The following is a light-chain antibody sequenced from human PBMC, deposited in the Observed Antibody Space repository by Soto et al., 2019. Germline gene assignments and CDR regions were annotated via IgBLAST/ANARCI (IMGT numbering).Light chain of an antibody. J-gene: IGLJ1*01. CDR3: SSYAGSNTYV. V-gene: IGLV2-8*01. CDR2: EAS. CDR1: GSDVGGYIY. Sequence: QSVLAQPPSASGSPGQSVTISCTGTGSDVGGYIYVSWYQHHPGKAPKLMIYEASKRPSGVPDRFSGSKSGNTASLTVSGLQAEDEADYYCSSYAGSNTYVFGTGTKVTVL.